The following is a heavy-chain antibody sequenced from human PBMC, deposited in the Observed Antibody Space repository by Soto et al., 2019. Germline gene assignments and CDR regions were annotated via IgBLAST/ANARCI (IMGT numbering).Heavy chain of an antibody. V-gene: IGHV3-15*07. CDR3: TTDYYSTLTGVLFAY. CDR2: IKSKVHGGTT. D-gene: IGHD3-22*01. CDR1: GFAFSNAW. J-gene: IGHJ4*02. Sequence: PGGSLRLSCAASGFAFSNAWINWVRQAPGKGLEWVGRIKSKVHGGTTDFAAPVRGRFAISRDDSRNMVYMQMNSLNTEDTAVYFCTTDYYSTLTGVLFAYGGQGPLVTVSS.